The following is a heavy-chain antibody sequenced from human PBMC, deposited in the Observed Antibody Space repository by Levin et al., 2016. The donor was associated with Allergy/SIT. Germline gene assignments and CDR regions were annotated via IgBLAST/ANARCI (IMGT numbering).Heavy chain of an antibody. J-gene: IGHJ3*02. Sequence: GESLKISCAASGFTFSSYGMHWVRQAPGKGLEWVAVISYDGSNKYYADSVKGRFTISRDNSKNTLYLQMNSLRAEDTAVYYCARDKPGIAAAGDAFDIWGQGTMVTVSS. V-gene: IGHV3-30*03. CDR3: ARDKPGIAAAGDAFDI. CDR1: GFTFSSYG. D-gene: IGHD6-13*01. CDR2: ISYDGSNK.